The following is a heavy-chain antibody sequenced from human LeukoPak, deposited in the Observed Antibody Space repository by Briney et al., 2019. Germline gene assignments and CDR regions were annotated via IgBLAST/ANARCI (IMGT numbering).Heavy chain of an antibody. CDR1: GFTFSSYS. CDR2: ISSSSSYI. V-gene: IGHV3-21*01. Sequence: PGGSLRLSCAASGFTFSSYSMNWVRQAPGKGLEWVSSISSSSSYIYYADSVKGRFTISRDNAKNSLYLQMNSLRAEDTAVYYCARSGYSYGPKARGHYYFDYWGQGTLVTVSS. D-gene: IGHD5-18*01. J-gene: IGHJ4*02. CDR3: ARSGYSYGPKARGHYYFDY.